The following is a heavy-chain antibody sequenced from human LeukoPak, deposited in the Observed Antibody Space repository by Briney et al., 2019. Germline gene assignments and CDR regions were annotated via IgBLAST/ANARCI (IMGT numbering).Heavy chain of an antibody. Sequence: GGSLRLSCAASGFTVSSTYMTWVRQAPGKGLQRISLIYSGGTTYYADSAKGRFTISRGNSKNTLYLQMDSLRAEDTAVYFCARGLGSGTYTDYYMDVWGKGTTVTVSS. D-gene: IGHD3-10*01. CDR1: GFTVSSTY. CDR2: IYSGGTT. CDR3: ARGLGSGTYTDYYMDV. J-gene: IGHJ6*03. V-gene: IGHV3-53*01.